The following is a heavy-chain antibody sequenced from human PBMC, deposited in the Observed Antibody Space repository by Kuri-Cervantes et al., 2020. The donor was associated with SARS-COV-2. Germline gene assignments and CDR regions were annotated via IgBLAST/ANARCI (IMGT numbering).Heavy chain of an antibody. V-gene: IGHV3-30*18. CDR1: GFTFSSYD. J-gene: IGHJ1*01. D-gene: IGHD2-8*01. CDR2: ISNDGKHE. Sequence: GESLKISCAASGFTFSSYDMHWVRQAPGKGLEWVAVISNDGKHEKCVDSGKGRFAISRDNSQNTLYLQMKSLTSEDTAIYYCAKDRLGVPDFWGQGTLVTVSS. CDR3: AKDRLGVPDF.